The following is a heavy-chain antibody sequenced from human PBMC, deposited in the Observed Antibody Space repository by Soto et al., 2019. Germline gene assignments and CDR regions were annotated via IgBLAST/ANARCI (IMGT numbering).Heavy chain of an antibody. V-gene: IGHV3-7*01. J-gene: IGHJ4*02. CDR1: GFTFSSYW. D-gene: IGHD3-10*01. CDR3: ARGASYGSGYYFDY. Sequence: PGGSLRLSCAASGFTFSSYWMSWVRQAPGKGLEWVANIKQDGSEKYYVDSVKGRFTISRDNAKNSLYLQMNSLRAEDTAVYYCARGASYGSGYYFDYWGQGTLVTVSS. CDR2: IKQDGSEK.